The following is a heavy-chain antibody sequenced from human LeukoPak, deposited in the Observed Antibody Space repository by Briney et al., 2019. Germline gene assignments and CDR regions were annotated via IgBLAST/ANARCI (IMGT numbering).Heavy chain of an antibody. J-gene: IGHJ5*02. Sequence: SETLSLTCTVSGGSISSSSYYWGWIRQPPGKGLEWIGEINHSGSTNYNPSLKSRVTISVDTSKNQFSLKLSSVTAAATAVYYCARSRMVRGVIMSRGWFDPWGQGTLVTVSS. V-gene: IGHV4-39*07. D-gene: IGHD3-10*01. CDR1: GGSISSSSYY. CDR3: ARSRMVRGVIMSRGWFDP. CDR2: INHSGST.